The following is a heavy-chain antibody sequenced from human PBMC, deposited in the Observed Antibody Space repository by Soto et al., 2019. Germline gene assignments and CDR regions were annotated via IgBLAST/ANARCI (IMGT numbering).Heavy chain of an antibody. J-gene: IGHJ4*02. CDR1: GASIITDNYF. V-gene: IGHV4-39*01. CDR2: ISYSGRT. CDR3: ARRRASDYGGNHHPYYFDR. Sequence: PSETLSLTCTVSGASIITDNYFWVWIRQSPRRGLELIGSISYSGRTYDNPSLQSRVPISIDASKNQFSLKLTSVTTADTAVYYCARRRASDYGGNHHPYYFDRWGQGARGTVSS. D-gene: IGHD4-17*01.